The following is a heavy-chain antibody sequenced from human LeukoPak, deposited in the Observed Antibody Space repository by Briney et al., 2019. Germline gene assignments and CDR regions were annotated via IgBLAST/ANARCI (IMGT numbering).Heavy chain of an antibody. V-gene: IGHV1-2*02. CDR1: GYTFTGYY. Sequence: GASVKVSCKASGYTFTGYYMHWVRQALGQGLEWMGWINPNSGGTNYAQKFQGRVTMTRDTSISTAYMELSRLRSDDTAVYYCASFHTLYFDWLLNRGGYFDYWGQGTLVTVSS. D-gene: IGHD3-9*01. CDR2: INPNSGGT. CDR3: ASFHTLYFDWLLNRGGYFDY. J-gene: IGHJ4*02.